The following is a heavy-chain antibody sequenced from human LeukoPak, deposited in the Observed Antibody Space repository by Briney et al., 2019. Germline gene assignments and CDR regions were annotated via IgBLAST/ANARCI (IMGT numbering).Heavy chain of an antibody. CDR2: IYASGST. CDR3: ARDFYGDDGHHPFDY. CDR1: GGSISNYY. D-gene: IGHD2/OR15-2a*01. V-gene: IGHV4-4*07. Sequence: PSETLSLTCSVSGGSISNYYWNWLRQPAGKGLEWIGRIYASGSTNYNTSLKSRVTISMDKSKNHFSLNLKSVTAADTAFYYCARDFYGDDGHHPFDYWGQGIQVTVSS. J-gene: IGHJ4*02.